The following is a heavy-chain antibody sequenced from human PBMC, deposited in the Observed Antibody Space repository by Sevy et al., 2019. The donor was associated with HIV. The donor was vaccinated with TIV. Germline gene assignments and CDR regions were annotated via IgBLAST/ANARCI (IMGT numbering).Heavy chain of an antibody. J-gene: IGHJ4*02. CDR2: IYYSGST. D-gene: IGHD5-12*01. V-gene: IGHV4-39*01. CDR1: GGSISSSSYY. CDR3: ARHASAYDLYYFDY. Sequence: SETLSLTCTVSGGSISSSSYYWGWIRQPPGKGLEWIGSIYYSGSTYYNPSLKSRVTISVDTSKNQFSLKLSSVTAADTAVYYCARHASAYDLYYFDYWGQGTLVTVSS.